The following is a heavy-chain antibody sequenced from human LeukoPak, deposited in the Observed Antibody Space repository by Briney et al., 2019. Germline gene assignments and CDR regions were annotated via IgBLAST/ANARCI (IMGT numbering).Heavy chain of an antibody. CDR2: ISWNSGSI. J-gene: IGHJ4*02. Sequence: PGGSLRLSCAASGFTFDDYAMHWARQAPGKGLEWVSGISWNSGSIGYADSVKGRFTISRDNAKNSLYLQMNSLRAEDTALYYCAKSPGYYYDSSGYLDYWGQGTLVTVSS. CDR1: GFTFDDYA. D-gene: IGHD3-22*01. CDR3: AKSPGYYYDSSGYLDY. V-gene: IGHV3-9*01.